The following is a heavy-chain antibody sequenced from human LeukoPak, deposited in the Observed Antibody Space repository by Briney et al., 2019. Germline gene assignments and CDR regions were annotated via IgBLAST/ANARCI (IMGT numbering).Heavy chain of an antibody. D-gene: IGHD5-12*01. V-gene: IGHV3-53*01. Sequence: PGRSLRLSCAASGFSVSSNYMSWVRQAPGKGLEWVSIIYSGGITYYADSVKGRFTISRDNSKNTLYLQMNSLRAEDTAVYYCARIRYSGYDRYFDYWGQGTLVTVSS. J-gene: IGHJ4*02. CDR1: GFSVSSNY. CDR2: IYSGGIT. CDR3: ARIRYSGYDRYFDY.